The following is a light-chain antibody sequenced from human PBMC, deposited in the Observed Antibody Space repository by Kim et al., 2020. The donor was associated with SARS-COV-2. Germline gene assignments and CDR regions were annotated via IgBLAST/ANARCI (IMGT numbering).Light chain of an antibody. Sequence: GQSNTTSRPGTTNDVGGYRYVSWYQPHPGQAPKLMIFDVNNRPSGISYRFSGSKSGNTASLTISGLRDDDEADYYCSSYTSGSTFVFGSGTKVTVL. CDR1: TNDVGGYRY. CDR2: DVN. J-gene: IGLJ1*01. V-gene: IGLV2-14*03. CDR3: SSYTSGSTFV.